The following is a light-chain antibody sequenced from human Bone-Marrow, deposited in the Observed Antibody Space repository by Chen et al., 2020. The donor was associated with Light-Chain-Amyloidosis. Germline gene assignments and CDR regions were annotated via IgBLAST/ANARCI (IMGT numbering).Light chain of an antibody. CDR2: RDT. V-gene: IGLV3-25*03. Sequence: SYELTQPPSVSVSPGQTARITCSGDDLPTKYAYWYQPKTGQAPVLVIHRDTGRPSGISERFSDSSSGTTATLTISGVQADDEADYHCQSADSSGTYEVIFGGGTKLTVL. CDR3: QSADSSGTYEVI. J-gene: IGLJ2*01. CDR1: DLPTKY.